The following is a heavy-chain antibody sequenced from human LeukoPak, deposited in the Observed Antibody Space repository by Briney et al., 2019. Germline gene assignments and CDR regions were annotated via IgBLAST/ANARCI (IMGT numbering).Heavy chain of an antibody. V-gene: IGHV1-46*01. Sequence: ASVKVSCKASGYTFTSYYMHWVRQAPGQGLEWIGIINPSDGSTSYAQKFQGRVTMTRDTSTSTVYMELSSLRSEDTAVYYCARGRDYVWGSYRRTYYFDYWGQGTLVTVSS. J-gene: IGHJ4*02. CDR3: ARGRDYVWGSYRRTYYFDY. CDR1: GYTFTSYY. CDR2: INPSDGST. D-gene: IGHD3-16*02.